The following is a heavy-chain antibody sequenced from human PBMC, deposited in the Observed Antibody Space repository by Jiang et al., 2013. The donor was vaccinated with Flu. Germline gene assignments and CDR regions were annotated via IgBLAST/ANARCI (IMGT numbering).Heavy chain of an antibody. CDR1: GFPFSTYE. Sequence: VQLLESGGGLVQPGGSLRLSCVASGFPFSTYEMTWVRQAPGKGLEWVSFISPSGDTTYYAQSVKGRFIVYRDNSDNTLYLQINSLRTGDTALYYCVKGGWLDDWGHGTLVTVSS. CDR2: ISPSGDTT. CDR3: VKGGWLDD. V-gene: IGHV3-23*01. J-gene: IGHJ5*01.